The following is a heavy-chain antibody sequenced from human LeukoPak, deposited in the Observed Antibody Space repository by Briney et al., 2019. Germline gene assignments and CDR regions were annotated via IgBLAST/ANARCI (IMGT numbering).Heavy chain of an antibody. CDR1: GFAFSGYY. V-gene: IGHV3-11*03. D-gene: IGHD2-15*01. J-gene: IGHJ4*02. CDR3: ARYRGYCSGDTCYAYYFDY. Sequence: GGSLRLSCAASGFAFSGYYMSWIRQAPGEGLELVSYITTGSRYTNYADSVKGRFTISRDDAKNSLYLQMNSLRAEDMAVYYCARYRGYCSGDTCYAYYFDYWGQGILVTVSS. CDR2: ITTGSRYT.